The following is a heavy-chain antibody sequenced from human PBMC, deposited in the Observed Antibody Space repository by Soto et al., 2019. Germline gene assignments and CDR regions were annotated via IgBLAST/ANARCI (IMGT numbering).Heavy chain of an antibody. J-gene: IGHJ6*02. V-gene: IGHV3-11*01. CDR1: GFTFSDYY. CDR3: ARVGCSGNFCYDGLDV. D-gene: IGHD3-22*01. Sequence: QVQLVESGGGLVKPGGSLRLSCAASGFTFSDYYMTWIRQAPGKGLECISYISKSASTIKYAESVKGRFTISRDNAKNSLSLQMNSLRAKDTAVYYCARVGCSGNFCYDGLDVWGQGTAVTVSS. CDR2: ISKSASTI.